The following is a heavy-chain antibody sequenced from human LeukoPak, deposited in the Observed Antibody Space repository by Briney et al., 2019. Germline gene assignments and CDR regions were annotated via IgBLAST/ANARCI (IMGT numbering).Heavy chain of an antibody. J-gene: IGHJ4*02. D-gene: IGHD2-15*01. V-gene: IGHV3-11*01. Sequence: GGSLRLSCAAAGFTFSDYYMSSIRQARGKGLEWVSYISSSGSTIYYADSVKGRFTISRDNAKNSLYLQMNSLRAEDTAVYYCASPTRGGNYFDYWGQGTLVTVSS. CDR2: ISSSGSTI. CDR3: ASPTRGGNYFDY. CDR1: GFTFSDYY.